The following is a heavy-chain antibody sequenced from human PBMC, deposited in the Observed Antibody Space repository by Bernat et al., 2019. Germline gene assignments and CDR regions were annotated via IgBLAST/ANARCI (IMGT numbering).Heavy chain of an antibody. D-gene: IGHD3-10*01. CDR1: GFSLSTSGVG. CDR3: ARLIIAMAGGGIVFDM. Sequence: QITLKESGPTLVKPTQTLTLTCTFSGFSLSTSGVGVGWIRQPPGKALEWLTLIYWDDDKRYSPSLKSSLTITKDTSKDPVVLTMTSMDPVDTATYYCARLIIAMAGGGIVFDMWGQGTMVTVSS. V-gene: IGHV2-5*02. J-gene: IGHJ3*02. CDR2: IYWDDDK.